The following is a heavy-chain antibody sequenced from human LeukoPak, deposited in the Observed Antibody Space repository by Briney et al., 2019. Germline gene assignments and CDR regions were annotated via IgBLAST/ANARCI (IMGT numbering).Heavy chain of an antibody. CDR3: ARDHMRERWLQSERRWGLETDY. Sequence: PGRSLRLSCAASSFTFSTYEMNWVRQAPGKWLEWVSYIGRIGSTVYYAGSVKWRFTISIDNANNSLYLPINNLRAQDSAVYYCARDHMRERWLQSERRWGLETDYWGQGTLVSVCS. CDR2: IGRIGSTV. D-gene: IGHD5-24*01. CDR1: SFTFSTYE. V-gene: IGHV3-48*03. J-gene: IGHJ4*02.